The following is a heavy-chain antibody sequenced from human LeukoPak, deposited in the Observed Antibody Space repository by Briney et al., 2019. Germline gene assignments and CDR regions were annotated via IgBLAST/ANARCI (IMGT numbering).Heavy chain of an antibody. CDR1: GYTFTRYY. J-gene: IGHJ6*02. CDR3: ARVKQQLDHYYYYGMDV. CDR2: INPSGGST. V-gene: IGHV1-46*01. D-gene: IGHD6-13*01. Sequence: GASVTVSCMASGYTFTRYYMHWVGQPPCKGLDRMGIINPSGGSTSYAQKFQGRVTMTRDTSTSTVYMELSSLRSEDTAVYYCARVKQQLDHYYYYGMDVWGQATSVTVSS.